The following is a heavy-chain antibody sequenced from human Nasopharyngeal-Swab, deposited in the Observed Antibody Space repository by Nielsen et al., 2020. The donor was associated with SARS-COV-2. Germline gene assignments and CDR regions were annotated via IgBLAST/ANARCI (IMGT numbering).Heavy chain of an antibody. Sequence: WVRQAPGQGLEWLGWISTYNGNTRYAQNLQGRLTLTTDTSTRTAYMELRSLRSDDTAVYYCAREMVMVSAPDYWGQGTLVTASS. CDR2: ISTYNGNT. CDR3: AREMVMVSAPDY. V-gene: IGHV1-18*01. J-gene: IGHJ4*02. D-gene: IGHD2-21*01.